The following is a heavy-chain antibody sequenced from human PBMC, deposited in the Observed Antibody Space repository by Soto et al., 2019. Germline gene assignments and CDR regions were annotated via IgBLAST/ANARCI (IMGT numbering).Heavy chain of an antibody. Sequence: GGSLRLSCAASGFTFSSYVMHWVRQAPGKGLEWVAVIWYDGSNKYYADSVKGRFTISRDNSKNTLYLQMNSLRAEDTAVYYCARDYYDSSGYPAFDIWGQGTMVTV. J-gene: IGHJ3*02. CDR1: GFTFSSYV. V-gene: IGHV3-33*01. D-gene: IGHD3-22*01. CDR3: ARDYYDSSGYPAFDI. CDR2: IWYDGSNK.